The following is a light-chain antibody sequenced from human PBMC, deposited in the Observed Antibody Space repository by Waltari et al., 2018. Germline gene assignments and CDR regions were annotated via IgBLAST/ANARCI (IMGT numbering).Light chain of an antibody. Sequence: DIQMTQSPSSLSASVGDTVTITCRASQSISSWLAWYQQKTGKAPKLLVYKASSLQSGVPSRFSGSGSVTDFTLTISSLQPEDFATYYCLQYSSSPYSFGQGTKVEIK. V-gene: IGKV1-12*01. J-gene: IGKJ2*03. CDR1: QSISSW. CDR2: KAS. CDR3: LQYSSSPYS.